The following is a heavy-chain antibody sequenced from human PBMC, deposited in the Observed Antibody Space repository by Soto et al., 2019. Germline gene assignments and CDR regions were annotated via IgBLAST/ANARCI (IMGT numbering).Heavy chain of an antibody. CDR1: GLTFGNYA. J-gene: IGHJ2*01. CDR2: ISGDSGRT. V-gene: IGHV3-23*01. CDR3: AVTPNCGRDCSAASYWYFDI. D-gene: IGHD2-21*02. Sequence: EVQLLESGGGLVQPGGSVRFSCAASGLTFGNYAMSWVRQAPGKGLEWVSAISGDSGRTYYADSVKGRFTISRDNSKNTLYLQMNTLRAEDTAVYYCAVTPNCGRDCSAASYWYFDIWGRGTLVTVSS.